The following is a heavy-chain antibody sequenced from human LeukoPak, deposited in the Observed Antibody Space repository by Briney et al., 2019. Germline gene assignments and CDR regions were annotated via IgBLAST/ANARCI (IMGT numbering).Heavy chain of an antibody. CDR1: GYTFTSYG. CDR2: ISAYNGNT. CDR3: ARDNEQWLVRGWFDP. D-gene: IGHD6-19*01. Sequence: ASVKVSCKASGYTFTSYGISWVRQAPGQGLEWMGWISAYNGNTNCAQKLQGRDTMTTDTSTSTAYMELRSLRSDDTAVYYCARDNEQWLVRGWFDPWGQGTLVTVSS. V-gene: IGHV1-18*01. J-gene: IGHJ5*02.